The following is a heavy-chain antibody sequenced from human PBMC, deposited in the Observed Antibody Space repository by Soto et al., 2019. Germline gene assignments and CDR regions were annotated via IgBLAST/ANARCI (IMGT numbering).Heavy chain of an antibody. D-gene: IGHD5-18*01. Sequence: GESLKISCMGSGYKVSTWHNFTSYWIAWVRQMPGEGLEWMGIIYPGDSDTRYSPSFQGQVTISADKSISTAYLQWSSLKASDTAMYYCARSDTAMEIFDYWGQGTLVTVSS. J-gene: IGHJ4*02. CDR3: ARSDTAMEIFDY. CDR1: GYKVSTWHNFTSYW. V-gene: IGHV5-51*01. CDR2: IYPGDSDT.